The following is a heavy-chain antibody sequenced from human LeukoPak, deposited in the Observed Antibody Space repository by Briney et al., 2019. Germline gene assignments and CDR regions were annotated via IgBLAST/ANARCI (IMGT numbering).Heavy chain of an antibody. CDR2: ISESGSST. D-gene: IGHD3-10*01. J-gene: IGHJ4*02. Sequence: PGGSLRLSCAASGFTFSSYGMSWVRQAPGKGLEWVTTISESGSSTYYADSVKGRFTISRDNSKNTLYVQMNSLRAEDTAVYYCARKSASGNYPLDYWGQGTLVTVSS. CDR1: GFTFSSYG. CDR3: ARKSASGNYPLDY. V-gene: IGHV3-23*01.